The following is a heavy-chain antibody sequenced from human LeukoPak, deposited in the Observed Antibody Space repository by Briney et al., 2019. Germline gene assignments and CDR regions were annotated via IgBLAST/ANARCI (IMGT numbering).Heavy chain of an antibody. CDR1: GFTFSSYS. CDR2: ISSSSSSI. CDR3: ARGPLPDY. V-gene: IGHV3-21*01. Sequence: GSLRLSCAASGFTFSSYSMNWVRQAPGKGLEWVSSISSSSSSIYYADSVKGRFTISRDNAKNSLYLQMNSLRAEDTAVYYCARGPLPDYWGRGTLVTVSS. J-gene: IGHJ4*02.